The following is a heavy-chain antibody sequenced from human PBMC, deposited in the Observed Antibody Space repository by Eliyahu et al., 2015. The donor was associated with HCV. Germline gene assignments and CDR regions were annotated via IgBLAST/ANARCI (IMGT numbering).Heavy chain of an antibody. D-gene: IGHD3-10*01. CDR2: ISYHGTNA. J-gene: IGHJ4*02. Sequence: QVQLVDSGGGVVQPGRSLRLSCAASGFTFSSYGMHWVRQAPGKGLEWVAVISYHGTNAYYADSVKGRFTISRDNSKNMLYLQMNSLRPDDTAVYYCAKLDTQFAEFFDFWGQGTLVTVSS. CDR3: AKLDTQFAEFFDF. CDR1: GFTFSSYG. V-gene: IGHV3-30*18.